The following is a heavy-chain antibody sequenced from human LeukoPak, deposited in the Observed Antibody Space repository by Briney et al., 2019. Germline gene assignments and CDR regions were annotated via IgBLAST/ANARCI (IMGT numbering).Heavy chain of an antibody. Sequence: PSETLSLTCTVSGGSISSYSWSWIRQPPGKGLEWIGYIYYSGSTNYNPSLKSRVTISVDTSKNQFSLKLSSVTAADTAVYYCARGRHYYGHFDYWGQGTLVTVTS. J-gene: IGHJ4*02. CDR2: IYYSGST. V-gene: IGHV4-59*01. D-gene: IGHD3-10*01. CDR1: GGSISSYS. CDR3: ARGRHYYGHFDY.